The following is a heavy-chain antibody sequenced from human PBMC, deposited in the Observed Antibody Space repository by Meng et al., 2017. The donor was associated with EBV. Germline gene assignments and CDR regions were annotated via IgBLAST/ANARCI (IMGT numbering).Heavy chain of an antibody. CDR2: LIPMSDAP. CDR1: GGTFRSDA. D-gene: IGHD3-10*01. V-gene: IGHV1-69*01. CDR3: ASESGRGFTPDY. Sequence: QVQLVQSGAEVKKPGSAVKVSCKTSGGTFRSDAVSWVRQAPGQGLEWMGGLIPMSDAPYYAQKFQDRVTITADESTSTHYMDLSGLRSEDTAVYYCASESGRGFTPDYWGQGTLVTVPQ. J-gene: IGHJ4*02.